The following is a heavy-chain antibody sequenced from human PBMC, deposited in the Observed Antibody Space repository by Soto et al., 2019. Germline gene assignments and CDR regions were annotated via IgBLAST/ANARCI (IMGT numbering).Heavy chain of an antibody. V-gene: IGHV1-18*01. J-gene: IGHJ4*02. CDR2: STHTGNT. D-gene: IGHD1-26*01. CDR3: ARSGEPPLDY. CDR1: GYAFPHYV. Sequence: QVRLVQSGPEVKKPGASVKVSCKTSGYAFPHYVINWVRQAPGHGLEWMGFSTHTGNTNYAQNFQGRVVLTTDTSTSTAYMEVTSLRSDDTAVYYCARSGEPPLDYWGQGTPGTVSS.